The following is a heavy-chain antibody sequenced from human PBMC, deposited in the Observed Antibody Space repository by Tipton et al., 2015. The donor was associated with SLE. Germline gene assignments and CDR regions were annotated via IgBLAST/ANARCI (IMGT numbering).Heavy chain of an antibody. V-gene: IGHV3-49*04. Sequence: RSLRLSCTASGFTFGDYAMSWVRQAPGKGLEWVGFIRSKAYGGTTEYAASVKGRFTISRDDSKSIAYLQMNSLKTEDTAMYYCTTDSAMVDATDYWGQGTLVTVSS. CDR1: GFTFGDYA. CDR3: TTDSAMVDATDY. J-gene: IGHJ4*02. CDR2: IRSKAYGGTT. D-gene: IGHD5-18*01.